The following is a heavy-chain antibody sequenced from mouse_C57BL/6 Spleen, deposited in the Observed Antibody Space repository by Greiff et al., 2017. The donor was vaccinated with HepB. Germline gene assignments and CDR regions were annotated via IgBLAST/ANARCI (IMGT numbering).Heavy chain of an antibody. D-gene: IGHD1-1*01. V-gene: IGHV1-64*01. CDR2: IHPNSGST. CDR1: GYTFTSYW. J-gene: IGHJ1*03. Sequence: VQLQQSGAELVKPGASVKLSCKASGYTFTSYWMHWVKQRPGQGLEWIGMIHPNSGSTNYNEKFKSKATLTVDKSSSTAYMQLSSLTSEDSAVYYCARGRANWYFDVWGTRTTVTVSS. CDR3: ARGRANWYFDV.